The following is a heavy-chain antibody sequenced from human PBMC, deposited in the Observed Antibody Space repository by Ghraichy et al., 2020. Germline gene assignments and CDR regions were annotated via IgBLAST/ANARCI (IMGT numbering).Heavy chain of an antibody. D-gene: IGHD7-27*01. J-gene: IGHJ4*02. CDR3: ARGRRGLTGDTYYFDY. CDR1: GGSFSGYY. CDR2: INHSGST. Sequence: SETLSLTCAVYGGSFSGYYWSWIRQPPGKGLEWIGEINHSGSTNYNPSLKSRVTISVDTSKNQFSLKLSSVTAADTAVYYCARGRRGLTGDTYYFDYWGQGTLVTVSS. V-gene: IGHV4-34*01.